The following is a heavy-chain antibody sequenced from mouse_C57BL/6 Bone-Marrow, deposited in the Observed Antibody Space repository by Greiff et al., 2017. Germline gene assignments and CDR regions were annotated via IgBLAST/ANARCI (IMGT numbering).Heavy chain of an antibody. J-gene: IGHJ3*01. D-gene: IGHD2-1*01. CDR3: ARGWYSWFAY. V-gene: IGHV1-52*01. CDR1: GYTFTSYW. Sequence: VQLQQPGAELVRPGSSVKLSCKASGYTFTSYWMHWVKQRPIQGLEWIGNIDPSDSETHYNQKFKDKATLTVDKSSSTAYMQLSSLTSEDAAVYYCARGWYSWFAYWGQGTLVTVSA. CDR2: IDPSDSET.